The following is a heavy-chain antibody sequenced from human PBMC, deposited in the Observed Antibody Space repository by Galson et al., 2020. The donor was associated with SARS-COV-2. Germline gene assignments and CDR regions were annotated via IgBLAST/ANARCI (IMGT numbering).Heavy chain of an antibody. V-gene: IGHV3-23*01. CDR2: ISGSGGST. CDR1: GFTFSSYA. D-gene: IGHD6-13*01. CDR3: AKDQLVMDV. Sequence: GESLKISCAASGFTFSSYAMSWVRQAPGKGLEWVSAISGSGGSTYYADSVKGRFTISRDNSKNTLYLQMNSLRAEDTAVYYCAKDQLVMDVWGQGTTVTVSS. J-gene: IGHJ6*02.